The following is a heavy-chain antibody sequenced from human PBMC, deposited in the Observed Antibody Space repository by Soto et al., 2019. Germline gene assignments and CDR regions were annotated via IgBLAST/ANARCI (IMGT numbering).Heavy chain of an antibody. Sequence: QVQLQESGPGLVKPSETLSLTCTVSGGSISTYFWSWIRQPPGKGLEWIGYIYYSGTNYHPSLKSRVTISVDASKNQFSMNLTSVTAADTAVYYCARGSGWHFQHWGQGTLVTVSS. D-gene: IGHD6-19*01. CDR2: IYYSGT. V-gene: IGHV4-59*01. J-gene: IGHJ1*01. CDR3: ARGSGWHFQH. CDR1: GGSISTYF.